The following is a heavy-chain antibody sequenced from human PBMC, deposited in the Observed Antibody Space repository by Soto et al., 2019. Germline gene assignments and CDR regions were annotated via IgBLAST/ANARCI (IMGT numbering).Heavy chain of an antibody. CDR1: GFTFSNAW. D-gene: IGHD2-2*01. CDR3: TTLKTYQLLFRTKYYFDD. V-gene: IGHV3-15*01. CDR2: IKSKTDGGTT. J-gene: IGHJ4*02. Sequence: GGSLRLSCAASGFTFSNAWMSWVRQAPGKGLEWVGRIKSKTDGGTTDYAAPVKGRFTISRDDSKNTLYLQMNSLKTEDTAVYYCTTLKTYQLLFRTKYYFDDWGQGTLVTVSS.